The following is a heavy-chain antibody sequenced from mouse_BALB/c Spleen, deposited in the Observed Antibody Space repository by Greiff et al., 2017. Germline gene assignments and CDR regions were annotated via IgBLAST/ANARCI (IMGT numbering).Heavy chain of an antibody. J-gene: IGHJ4*01. CDR2: ISDGGSYT. D-gene: IGHD1-1*01. V-gene: IGHV5-4*02. CDR1: GFTFSDYY. CDR3: ARAYGSRYYYAMDY. Sequence: EVHLVESGGGLVKPGGSLKLSCAASGFTFSDYYMYWVRQTPEKRLEWVATISDGGSYTYYPDSVKGRFTISRDNAKNNLYLQMSSLKSEDTAMYYCARAYGSRYYYAMDYWGQGTSVTVSS.